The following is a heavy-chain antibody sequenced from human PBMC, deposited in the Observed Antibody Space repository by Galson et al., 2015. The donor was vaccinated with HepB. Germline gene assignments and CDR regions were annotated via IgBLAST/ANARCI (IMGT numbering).Heavy chain of an antibody. D-gene: IGHD3-22*01. V-gene: IGHV3-30*04. Sequence: SLRLSCAASGFTFTTYAMLWVRQAPDKGLEWVAVTSYDGNSKYYADSVKGRFTISRDNSKNTLYLQMNSLRSEDTAVYFCARSFPYHYDGTGYPNADYWGQGTLVSVSS. J-gene: IGHJ4*02. CDR3: ARSFPYHYDGTGYPNADY. CDR2: TSYDGNSK. CDR1: GFTFTTYA.